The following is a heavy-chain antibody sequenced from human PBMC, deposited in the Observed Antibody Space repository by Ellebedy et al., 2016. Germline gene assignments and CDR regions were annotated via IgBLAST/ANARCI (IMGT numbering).Heavy chain of an antibody. V-gene: IGHV1-46*01. Sequence: ASVKVSCKASGYTFTSYYMHWVRQAPGQGPEWMGIINPSGGSTSYAQKFQGRVTMTRDTSTSTVYMELSSLRSEDTAVYYCARDLRGMGGPSGKSGWFDPWGQGTLVTVSS. D-gene: IGHD2-15*01. CDR3: ARDLRGMGGPSGKSGWFDP. J-gene: IGHJ5*02. CDR1: GYTFTSYY. CDR2: INPSGGST.